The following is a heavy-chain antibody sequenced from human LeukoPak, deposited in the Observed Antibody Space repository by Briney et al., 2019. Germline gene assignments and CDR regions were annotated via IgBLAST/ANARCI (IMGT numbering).Heavy chain of an antibody. CDR2: INPSSGGT. Sequence: ASVKVSCKASGYTFTGYYMHWVRQAPGQGLEWMGWINPSSGGTNYAQKFQGRVTMTRDTSISTAYMELSRLRSDDTAVYYCAQYYYDSSGYFSGNDYWGQGTLVTVSS. D-gene: IGHD3-22*01. J-gene: IGHJ4*02. V-gene: IGHV1-2*02. CDR1: GYTFTGYY. CDR3: AQYYYDSSGYFSGNDY.